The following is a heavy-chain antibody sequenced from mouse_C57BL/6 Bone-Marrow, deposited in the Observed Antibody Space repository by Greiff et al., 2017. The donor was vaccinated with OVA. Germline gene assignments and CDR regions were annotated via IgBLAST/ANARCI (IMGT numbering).Heavy chain of an antibody. Sequence: QVQLQQPGAELVKPGASVKLSCKASGYTFTSYWMHWVKQGPGQGLEWIGLIHPNSGSTNYTETVKSKVTLTVDKASSTAYMQLSSLTSEDTAVYYCARAYYYGSFAYWGQGTRVTVSA. J-gene: IGHJ3*01. CDR3: ARAYYYGSFAY. V-gene: IGHV1-64*01. CDR1: GYTFTSYW. D-gene: IGHD1-1*01. CDR2: IHPNSGST.